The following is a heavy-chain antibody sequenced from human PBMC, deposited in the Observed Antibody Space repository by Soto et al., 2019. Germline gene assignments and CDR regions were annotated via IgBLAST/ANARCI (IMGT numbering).Heavy chain of an antibody. D-gene: IGHD2-15*01. CDR3: TREGAVGYCSGGSCVDYSSYMDA. CDR2: IRSKAYGGTT. J-gene: IGHJ6*03. CDR1: GFTIVDYA. V-gene: IGHV3-49*03. Sequence: PGGSLRLSCTASGFTIVDYAMSWFLQAPWKGLEWVGFIRSKAYGGTTEYAASVKGRFTISRDDSKSIAYLQMNSLKTEDTAVYYCTREGAVGYCSGGSCVDYSSYMDAWGKGTTVTVSS.